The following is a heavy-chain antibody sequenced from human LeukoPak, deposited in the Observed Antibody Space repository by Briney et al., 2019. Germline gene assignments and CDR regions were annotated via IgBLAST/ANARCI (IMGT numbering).Heavy chain of an antibody. V-gene: IGHV4-34*01. CDR3: AREGSAFDI. CDR2: INHSGST. CDR1: GGSFSGYY. J-gene: IGHJ3*02. Sequence: SETLSLTCAVYGGSFSGYYWSWIRQPPGKGLEWIGEINHSGSTNYNPSFKSRVTMSVETSKNQFSLKLSSVTAADTAVYYCAREGSAFDIWGQGTMVTVSS.